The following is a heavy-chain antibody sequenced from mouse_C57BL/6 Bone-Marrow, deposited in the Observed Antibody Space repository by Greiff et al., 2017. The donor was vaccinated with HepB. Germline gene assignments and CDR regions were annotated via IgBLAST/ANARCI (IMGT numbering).Heavy chain of an antibody. CDR2: IYPGNSDT. CDR1: GYTFTSYW. CDR3: TRDCYAMDY. J-gene: IGHJ4*01. Sequence: VQLQQSGTVLARPGASVKMSCKTSGYTFTSYWMHWVKQRPGQGLEWIGAIYPGNSDTSYNQKFKGKAKMTAVTSASTAYMELSSLTNEDSAVYYCTRDCYAMDYWGQGTSVTVSS. V-gene: IGHV1-5*01.